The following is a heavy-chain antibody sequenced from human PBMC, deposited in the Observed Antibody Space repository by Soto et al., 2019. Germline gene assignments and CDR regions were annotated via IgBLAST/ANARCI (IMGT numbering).Heavy chain of an antibody. J-gene: IGHJ4*02. CDR3: ARSVVVRRVFTFDY. CDR2: INGGNGNT. V-gene: IGHV1-3*01. CDR1: GYTFKSYA. D-gene: IGHD3-10*01. Sequence: QVQLVQSGAEVKKPGASVKVSCKASGYTFKSYAMHWVRQAPGQRLEWMGWINGGNGNTKYSQKFQGRVTITRDTSASTAYRELSSLRSEDTAVYYCARSVVVRRVFTFDYWGQGTLVTVSS.